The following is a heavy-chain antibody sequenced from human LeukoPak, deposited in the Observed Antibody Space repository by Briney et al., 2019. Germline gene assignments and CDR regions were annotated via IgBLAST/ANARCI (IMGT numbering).Heavy chain of an antibody. D-gene: IGHD1-7*01. CDR3: ARYNWNFGLDP. CDR2: IYHSGST. V-gene: IGHV4-59*01. J-gene: IGHJ5*02. CDR1: GGSISSYY. Sequence: PSETLSLTCTVSGGSISSYYWSWIRQPPGKGLEWIGYIYHSGSTNYNPSLKSRVTISADKSKDQFSLNLISVTAADTAVYYCARYNWNFGLDPWGQGTLVTVSS.